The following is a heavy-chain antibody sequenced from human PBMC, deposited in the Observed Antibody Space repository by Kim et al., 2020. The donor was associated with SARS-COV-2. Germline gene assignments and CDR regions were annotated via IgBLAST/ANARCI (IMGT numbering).Heavy chain of an antibody. V-gene: IGHV4-39*07. J-gene: IGHJ3*02. D-gene: IGHD3-22*01. CDR3: ARLESSALGDAFDI. Sequence: PSLMSRVTISLATSENQFSLKLTSVTAADTAVYYCARLESSALGDAFDIWGQGTVVTVSS.